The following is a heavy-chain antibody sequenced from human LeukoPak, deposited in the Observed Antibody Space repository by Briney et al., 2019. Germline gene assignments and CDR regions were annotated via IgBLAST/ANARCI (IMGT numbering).Heavy chain of an antibody. Sequence: GGSLRLSCAASGFSFNRYWMSWVRQAPGKGLEWVANIKEDGSAKYYVDSVKGRFIISRDNAINSLYLQMNSLRVEDTAVYYCAKLATRAVAGAFDYWGHGTLVTVSS. D-gene: IGHD6-13*01. CDR3: AKLATRAVAGAFDY. V-gene: IGHV3-7*03. CDR2: IKEDGSAK. CDR1: GFSFNRYW. J-gene: IGHJ4*01.